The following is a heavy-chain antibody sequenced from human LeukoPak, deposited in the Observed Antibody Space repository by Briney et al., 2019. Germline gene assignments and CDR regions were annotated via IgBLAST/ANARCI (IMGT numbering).Heavy chain of an antibody. Sequence: GESLKICCKGSGYSFTSYWIGWMRQMPGKGLEWMGIIYPGDSDTRYSPSFQGQVTISADKSISTAYLQWSSLKASDTAMYYCARRVDTGYYYYGMDVWGQGTTVTVSS. CDR3: ARRVDTGYYYYGMDV. D-gene: IGHD3-22*01. CDR1: GYSFTSYW. CDR2: IYPGDSDT. V-gene: IGHV5-51*01. J-gene: IGHJ6*02.